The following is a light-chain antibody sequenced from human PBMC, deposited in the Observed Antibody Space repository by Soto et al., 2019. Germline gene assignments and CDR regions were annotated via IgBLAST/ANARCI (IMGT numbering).Light chain of an antibody. V-gene: IGLV2-14*01. CDR3: SSYTSTSTLV. J-gene: IGLJ2*01. CDR2: DVS. CDR1: SSDVGGYNY. Sequence: QSALTQPASVSGSPGQSITISCTGTSSDVGGYNYVSWYQQHPGKAPKVMIYDVSNRHSGVSNRFSGSKSGNTASLTISGLQAEDEADYFCSSYTSTSTLVFGGGTQLTVL.